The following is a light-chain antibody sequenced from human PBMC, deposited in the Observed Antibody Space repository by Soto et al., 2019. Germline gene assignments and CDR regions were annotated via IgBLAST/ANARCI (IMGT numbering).Light chain of an antibody. J-gene: IGKJ1*01. V-gene: IGKV3-20*01. CDR1: QSVSNNY. Sequence: PGERATLSCRASQSVSNNYLAWYQQKPGQAPRLLIYGASNRATGIPDRFSGSGSGTDFTLTIRRLEPEDFAVYYCQQYGSSGTFGQGTKVDIK. CDR3: QQYGSSGT. CDR2: GAS.